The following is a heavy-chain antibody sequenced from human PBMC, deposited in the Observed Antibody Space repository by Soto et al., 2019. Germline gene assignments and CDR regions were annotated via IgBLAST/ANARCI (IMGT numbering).Heavy chain of an antibody. D-gene: IGHD6-13*01. CDR1: GFTFSNSI. Sequence: EVQLVESGGGLVKPGGSLRLSCAASGFTFSNSIINWVRQAPGQGLEWVSSISGSSDFLYYADSVKGRFTISRDTATNSLYLQMNSLRAEDTAVYYCATSTWYAFDIWGQGKMVTVSS. V-gene: IGHV3-21*01. CDR3: ATSTWYAFDI. CDR2: ISGSSDFL. J-gene: IGHJ3*02.